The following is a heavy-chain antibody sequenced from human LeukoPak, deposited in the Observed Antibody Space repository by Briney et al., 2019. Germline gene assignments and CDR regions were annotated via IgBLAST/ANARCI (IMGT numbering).Heavy chain of an antibody. CDR1: GYSFTGHF. Sequence: GASVKVSCKASGYSFTGHFLHWVRQAPGQGLEWMGWINPNSGGTNYAQKFQGRVTMTRDTSISTAYMELSRLRSDDTAVYYCARVAAWWPLFEGDYWGQGTLVTVSS. J-gene: IGHJ4*02. CDR2: INPNSGGT. V-gene: IGHV1-2*02. CDR3: ARVAAWWPLFEGDY. D-gene: IGHD2-15*01.